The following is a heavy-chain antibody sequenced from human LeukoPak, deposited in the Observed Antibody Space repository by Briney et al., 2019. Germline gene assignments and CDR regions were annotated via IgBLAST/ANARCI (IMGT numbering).Heavy chain of an antibody. CDR1: GFIFSDYA. CDR2: ISGGGAST. CDR3: ARDARAWSGYDYPDY. J-gene: IGHJ4*02. Sequence: GGSLRLSCAASGFIFSDYAMSWVRQAPGRGLEWVSSISGGGASTYYADSVKGRFTISRDNSKNTLYLQMNSLRAEDTAVYYCARDARAWSGYDYPDYWGQGTLVTVSS. V-gene: IGHV3-23*01. D-gene: IGHD5-12*01.